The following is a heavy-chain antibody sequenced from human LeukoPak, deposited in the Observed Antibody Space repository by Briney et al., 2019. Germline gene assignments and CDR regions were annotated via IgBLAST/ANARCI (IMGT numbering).Heavy chain of an antibody. J-gene: IGHJ6*04. CDR3: ARVGSYDFWSGYYGVIDV. Sequence: GASVKVSCKASGGTFSSYAISWVRQAPGQGLEWMGGIIPIFGTANYAQKFQGRVTITADESTSTAYMELSSLRSEDTAVYYCARVGSYDFWSGYYGVIDVWGKGTTVTVSS. CDR2: IIPIFGTA. D-gene: IGHD3-3*01. V-gene: IGHV1-69*13. CDR1: GGTFSSYA.